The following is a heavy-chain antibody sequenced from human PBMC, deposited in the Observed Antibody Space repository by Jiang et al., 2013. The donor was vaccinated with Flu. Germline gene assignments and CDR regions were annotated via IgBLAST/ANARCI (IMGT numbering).Heavy chain of an antibody. CDR3: ARDHNSYYFDSSAAYRNRFDP. V-gene: IGHV4-38-2*02. CDR2: IYNSGST. CDR1: SYSISSGYY. D-gene: IGHD3-22*01. Sequence: GSGLVKPSETLSLTCAVSSYSISSGYYWGRIRQPPGKGLEWIGSIYNSGSTYYNPSLKSRVTISVDTSKNQFSLELSSLSAADTAVYYCARDHNSYYFDSSAAYRNRFDPGAREPWSPSP. J-gene: IGHJ5*02.